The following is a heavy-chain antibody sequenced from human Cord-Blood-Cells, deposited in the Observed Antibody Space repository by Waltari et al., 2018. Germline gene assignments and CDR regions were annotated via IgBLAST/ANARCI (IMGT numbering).Heavy chain of an antibody. V-gene: IGHV3-30-3*01. CDR1: GFTFSSYA. CDR2: ISYDGSNK. D-gene: IGHD4-17*01. CDR3: ARDRDYGDYKPVYYFDY. Sequence: QVQLVESGGGVVQPGRSLRLSCAASGFTFSSYAMHWVRQAPGKGLEWVAVISYDGSNKYYADSVKGRFTISRDNSKNTLYLQMNSLRAEDTAVYYCARDRDYGDYKPVYYFDYWGQGTLVTVSS. J-gene: IGHJ4*02.